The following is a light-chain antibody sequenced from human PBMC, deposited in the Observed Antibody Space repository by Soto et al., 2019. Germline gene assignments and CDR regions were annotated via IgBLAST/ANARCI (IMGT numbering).Light chain of an antibody. J-gene: IGLJ1*01. CDR3: QPYDSRLSAYV. V-gene: IGLV1-40*01. CDR1: SSNIGAGYD. Sequence: QSALTQPPSVSGAPGQRVTISCTGSSSNIGAGYDVHWYLQVPGTAPKLLVYTNNNRPSGVPDRFSGSKSDTSASLAITGLQAEDEADYYCQPYDSRLSAYVFGTGTKSPS. CDR2: TNN.